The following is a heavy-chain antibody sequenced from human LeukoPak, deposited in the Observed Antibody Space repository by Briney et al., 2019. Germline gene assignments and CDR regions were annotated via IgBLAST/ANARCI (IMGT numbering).Heavy chain of an antibody. D-gene: IGHD3-9*01. J-gene: IGHJ4*02. CDR2: INPHSGGT. CDR3: ARGGDNYDILTQ. Sequence: ASMKVSCKASEYIFTDYYIHWVRQAPGQGLEWMGWINPHSGGTNYAQNFQDRVTMTGDTSVSTAYMELSRLISDDTAIYYCARGGDNYDILTQWGQGTLVTVSS. V-gene: IGHV1-2*02. CDR1: EYIFTDYY.